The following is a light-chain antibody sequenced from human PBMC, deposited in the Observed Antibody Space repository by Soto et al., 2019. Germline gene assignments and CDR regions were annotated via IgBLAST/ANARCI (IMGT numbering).Light chain of an antibody. V-gene: IGKV3-15*01. CDR3: QQYNNWPKT. J-gene: IGKJ1*01. CDR1: QSVSSN. Sequence: EIVMPQSPDTLSLSPGERSTLSCMASQSVSSNLAWYQQKPGQAPRLLIYGASTRATGIPARFSGSGSGTEFTLTISSLQSEDFAVYYCQQYNNWPKTFGQGTKVDIK. CDR2: GAS.